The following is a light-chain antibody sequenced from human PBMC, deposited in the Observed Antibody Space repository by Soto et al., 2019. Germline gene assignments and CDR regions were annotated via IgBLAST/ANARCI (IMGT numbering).Light chain of an antibody. CDR3: QLRRT. CDR1: QSVSSSY. J-gene: IGKJ1*01. CDR2: GAS. Sequence: EIVLTQSPGTLSLSPGERATLSCRASQSVSSSYLAWYQQKPGQAPRLLIYGASSRATGIPDRFSDSGSGTDFTLTISRLEPEDFAVYYCQLRRTFGQGTKVEIK. V-gene: IGKV3-20*01.